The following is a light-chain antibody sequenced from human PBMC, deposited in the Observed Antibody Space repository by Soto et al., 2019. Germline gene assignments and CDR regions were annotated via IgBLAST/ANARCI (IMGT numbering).Light chain of an antibody. CDR2: KAS. V-gene: IGKV1-5*03. CDR3: QHYNSYSEA. J-gene: IGKJ1*01. Sequence: DIQMTQSPSTLSGSVGDRVTITCRASQTISSWLAWYQKKKGKAXKXXIYKASTLKSGVPSRFSVNGSGTEGTITISSLQPDDGATYDGQHYNSYSEAFGQGTKVDIK. CDR1: QTISSW.